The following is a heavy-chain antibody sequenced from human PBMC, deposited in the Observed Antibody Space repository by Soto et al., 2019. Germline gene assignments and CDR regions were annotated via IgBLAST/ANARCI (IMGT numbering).Heavy chain of an antibody. V-gene: IGHV4-4*02. J-gene: IGHJ3*02. CDR2: IYHSGST. CDR1: GGSILSSNW. CDR3: ARVLIAVAGTLFAFDI. Sequence: SATLSLTCAVSGGSILSSNWWSWVRQPPGKGLEWIGEIYHSGSTNYNPSLKSRVTISVDKSKNQFSLKLRSVTAADTAVYYCARVLIAVAGTLFAFDIWGQGTMVT. D-gene: IGHD6-19*01.